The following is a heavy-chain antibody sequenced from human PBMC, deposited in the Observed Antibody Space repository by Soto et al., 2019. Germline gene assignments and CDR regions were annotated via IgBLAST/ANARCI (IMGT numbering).Heavy chain of an antibody. J-gene: IGHJ4*02. CDR1: GYTFTSYA. D-gene: IGHD4-17*01. CDR2: INAGNGNT. V-gene: IGHV1-3*01. CDR3: ARDPDYGGIFDY. Sequence: ASVKVSFKASGYTFTSYAMHWVRQAPGQRLERMGWINAGNGNTKYSQKFQGRVTITRDTSASTAYMELSSLRSEDTAVYYCARDPDYGGIFDYWGQGTLVTVSS.